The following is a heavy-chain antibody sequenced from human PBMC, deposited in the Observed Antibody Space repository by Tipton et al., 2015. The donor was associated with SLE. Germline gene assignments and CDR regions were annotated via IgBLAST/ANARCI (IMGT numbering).Heavy chain of an antibody. Sequence: TLSLTCSVSGGSISVYYWSWIRQPPGKGLEWIGYIYYSGSTNYNPSLKSRVTISVDTSKNQFSLKLSSVTAADTAVYYCARVSEIKDWASGMDVWGQGTTVTVSS. CDR2: IYYSGST. V-gene: IGHV4-59*01. D-gene: IGHD3/OR15-3a*01. CDR1: GGSISVYY. J-gene: IGHJ6*02. CDR3: ARVSEIKDWASGMDV.